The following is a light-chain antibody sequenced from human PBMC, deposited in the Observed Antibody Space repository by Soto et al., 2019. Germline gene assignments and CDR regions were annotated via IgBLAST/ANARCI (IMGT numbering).Light chain of an antibody. V-gene: IGLV2-23*01. CDR1: NSDFGSYNA. J-gene: IGLJ2*01. CDR2: EGT. CDR3: CSYGGSELVL. Sequence: QSALAQPASVSGSPGQSITISCTGTNSDFGSYNAVSWYQQHPGKAPKVVIYEGTKRPSGVSDRFSGFKSGYTASLTISGLQAEDEADYFCCSYGGSELVLFGGGTKLTVL.